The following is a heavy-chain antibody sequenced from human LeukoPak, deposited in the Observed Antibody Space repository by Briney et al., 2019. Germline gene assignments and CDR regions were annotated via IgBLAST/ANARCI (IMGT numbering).Heavy chain of an antibody. J-gene: IGHJ6*03. D-gene: IGHD5-18*01. Sequence: PSETLSLTCTVSGGSISSSNYYWGWIRQPPGKGLEWIGSIYYSGSTYYNPSLRSRVTISVDTSKNQFSLKVSSVTAADTAVYYCARGTAMVAYYYYYYMDVWGKGTTVTVSS. CDR1: GGSISSSNYY. V-gene: IGHV4-39*07. CDR3: ARGTAMVAYYYYYYMDV. CDR2: IYYSGST.